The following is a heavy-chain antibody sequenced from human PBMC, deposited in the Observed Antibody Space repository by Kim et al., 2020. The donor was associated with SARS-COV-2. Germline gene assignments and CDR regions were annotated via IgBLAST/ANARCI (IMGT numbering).Heavy chain of an antibody. J-gene: IGHJ4*02. CDR3: ARGELRFYYFDY. CDR2: IYHSGST. D-gene: IGHD1-26*01. Sequence: SETLSLTCTVSGYSISSGYYWGWIRQPPGKGLEWIGSIYHSGSTYYNPSLKSRVTISVDTSKNQFSLKLSSVTAADTAVYYCARGELRFYYFDYWGQGTLVTVSS. CDR1: GYSISSGYY. V-gene: IGHV4-38-2*02.